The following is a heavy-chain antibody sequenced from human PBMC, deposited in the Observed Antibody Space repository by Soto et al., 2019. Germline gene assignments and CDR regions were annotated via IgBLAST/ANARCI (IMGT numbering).Heavy chain of an antibody. CDR2: IHPSGST. CDR3: ARGRDEYKLGNV. CDR1: GGSLSDYY. Sequence: PSETLSLTCAVSGGSLSDYYWPWIRQSPGKGLECIGEIHPSGSTNYTPSLRSRVTISVDTSKNQVSLKLTSLTAADTAVYYCARGRDEYKLGNVWGHGTTVTVSS. D-gene: IGHD1-1*01. J-gene: IGHJ6*02. V-gene: IGHV4-34*01.